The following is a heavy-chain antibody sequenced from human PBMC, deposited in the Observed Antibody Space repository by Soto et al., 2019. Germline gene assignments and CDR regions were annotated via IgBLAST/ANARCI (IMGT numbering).Heavy chain of an antibody. D-gene: IGHD3-22*01. CDR2: ISYDGSNK. J-gene: IGHJ6*02. CDR3: ARDLPSFYDSSGFYYYYGMDV. Sequence: LSLSCAASGFTFSSYAMHWVRQAPGKGLEWVAVISYDGSNKYYADSVKGRFTISRDNSKNTLYLQMNSLRAEDTAVYYCARDLPSFYDSSGFYYYYGMDVWGQGTTVTVSS. CDR1: GFTFSSYA. V-gene: IGHV3-30-3*01.